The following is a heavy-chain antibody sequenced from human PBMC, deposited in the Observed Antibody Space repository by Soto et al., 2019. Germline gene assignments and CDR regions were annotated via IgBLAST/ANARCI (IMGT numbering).Heavy chain of an antibody. J-gene: IGHJ5*02. CDR1: GGTSSTYS. CDR2: IIPIFGTA. D-gene: IGHD1-26*01. V-gene: IGHV1-69*01. Sequence: QMQLVQSGAEVKKPGSSVKVSCKASGGTSSTYSISWVRQGPGQGLEWMGEIIPIFGTAYYSQKFQDRVTISADASTTTVQMELSSLRSDDMAVYYCARGRVGSMNWFDPWGQGTLVTVSS. CDR3: ARGRVGSMNWFDP.